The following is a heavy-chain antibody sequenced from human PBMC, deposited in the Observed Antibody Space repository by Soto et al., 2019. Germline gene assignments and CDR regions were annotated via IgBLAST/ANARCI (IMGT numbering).Heavy chain of an antibody. CDR1: GFTFSSYW. J-gene: IGHJ4*02. Sequence: PGGSLRLSCAASGFTFSSYWMHWVRQAPGKGLVWVSRINSDGSSTSYADSVKGRLTISRDNAKNTLYLQMNSLRAEDTAVYYCARDWMGYSGPFDYWGQGTLVTVSS. V-gene: IGHV3-74*01. CDR2: INSDGSST. D-gene: IGHD5-12*01. CDR3: ARDWMGYSGPFDY.